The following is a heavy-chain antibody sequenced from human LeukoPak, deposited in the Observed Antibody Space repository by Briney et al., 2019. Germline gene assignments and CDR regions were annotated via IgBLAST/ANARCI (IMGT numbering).Heavy chain of an antibody. Sequence: GGSLRLSCADSGFTFSSYEMNWVRQAPGKGLEWVSYISRSGGTIDYADSVKGRFTISRDNAKNSLYLHMNSLRAEEKDVYYCAKSPGIPIVRGVIRHPYFDYGGQGPVIPVSS. CDR3: AKSPGIPIVRGVIRHPYFDY. CDR1: GFTFSSYE. V-gene: IGHV3-48*03. CDR2: ISRSGGTI. D-gene: IGHD3-10*01. J-gene: IGHJ4*02.